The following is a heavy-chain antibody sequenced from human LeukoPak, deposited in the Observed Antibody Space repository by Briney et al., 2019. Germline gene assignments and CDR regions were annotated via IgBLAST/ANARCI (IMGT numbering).Heavy chain of an antibody. V-gene: IGHV4-34*01. CDR2: VNHLGRT. J-gene: IGHJ4*02. Sequence: SETLSLTCGVHGGSLNDYYWTWIRLTPGKRLEWIGEVNHLGRTNYSPSLKSRLSITIDTSKNQFFLKLSSVTAADTAVYYCARAGIVVVKYYFDYWGQGTLVTVSS. D-gene: IGHD3-22*01. CDR1: GGSLNDYY. CDR3: ARAGIVVVKYYFDY.